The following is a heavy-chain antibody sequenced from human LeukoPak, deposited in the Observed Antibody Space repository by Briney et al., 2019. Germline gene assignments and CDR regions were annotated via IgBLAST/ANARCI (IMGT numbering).Heavy chain of an antibody. CDR3: AKDGSGSYYIFDY. D-gene: IGHD1-26*01. CDR1: GINFSTYW. Sequence: GGSLRLSCEASGINFSTYWMSWVRQAPGKGLEWVAYIKHDGSEKYYVDSVKGRFTISRDNSKNTLYLQMNSLRAEDTAVYYCAKDGSGSYYIFDYWGQGTLVTVSS. V-gene: IGHV3-7*03. J-gene: IGHJ4*02. CDR2: IKHDGSEK.